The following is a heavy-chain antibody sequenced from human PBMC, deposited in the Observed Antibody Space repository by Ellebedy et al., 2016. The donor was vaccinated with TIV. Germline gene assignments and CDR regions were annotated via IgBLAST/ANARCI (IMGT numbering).Heavy chain of an antibody. D-gene: IGHD2-15*01. V-gene: IGHV1-18*01. CDR2: ISAYYGNT. J-gene: IGHJ5*02. CDR3: AIGAGRYWCDP. CDR1: GYTFTTYG. Sequence: AASVKVSCKASGYTFTTYGISWVRQAPGLGLEWMGWISAYYGNTNYAQKLQGRVTMTTDTSTRTADMALRSLRSDDTAVYYFAIGAGRYWCDPWGQGTLVTVSS.